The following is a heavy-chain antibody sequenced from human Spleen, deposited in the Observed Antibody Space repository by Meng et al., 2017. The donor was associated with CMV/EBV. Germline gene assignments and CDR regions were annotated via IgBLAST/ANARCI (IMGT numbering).Heavy chain of an antibody. D-gene: IGHD6-25*01. V-gene: IGHV3-74*01. CDR1: GFTFSSYW. J-gene: IGHJ6*02. CDR2: INSDGSGT. Sequence: GESLKISCAASGFTFSSYWMHWVRQVPGKGLVWVSRINSDGSGTNYADSVKGRFTISRDNAENSLSLQMNGLRAEDTAVYYCARESSGSFVLDVWGQGTTVTVSS. CDR3: ARESSGSFVLDV.